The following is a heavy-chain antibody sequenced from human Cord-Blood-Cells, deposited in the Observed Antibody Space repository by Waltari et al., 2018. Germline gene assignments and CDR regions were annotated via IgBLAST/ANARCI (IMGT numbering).Heavy chain of an antibody. CDR1: GFTVSSHY. Sequence: EVQLVESGGGLIQPGGSLSLSCVASGFTVSSHYMCWVRQAPGKGLEWVSVIYSGGSTYYADSVKGRFTISRDNSKNTLYLQMNSLRAEDTAVYYCARSYSNYYYYGMDVWGQGTTVTVSS. D-gene: IGHD4-4*01. CDR2: IYSGGST. V-gene: IGHV3-53*01. CDR3: ARSYSNYYYYGMDV. J-gene: IGHJ6*02.